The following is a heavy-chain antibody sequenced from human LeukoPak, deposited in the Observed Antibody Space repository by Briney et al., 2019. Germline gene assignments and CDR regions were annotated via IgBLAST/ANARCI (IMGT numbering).Heavy chain of an antibody. CDR3: ARGPKGYYGMDV. J-gene: IGHJ6*02. Sequence: GGSLRLSCAASGFTFSSYSMNWVRQAAGKGLEWVSSISGSSRYIYYADSVKGRFTISRDNAKNSLYLQMNSLRAEDTAVYYCARGPKGYYGMDVWGQGTTVTVSS. V-gene: IGHV3-21*04. CDR2: ISGSSRYI. CDR1: GFTFSSYS.